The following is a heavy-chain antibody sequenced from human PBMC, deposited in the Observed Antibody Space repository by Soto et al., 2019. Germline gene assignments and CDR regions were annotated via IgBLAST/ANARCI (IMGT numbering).Heavy chain of an antibody. V-gene: IGHV1-3*01. D-gene: IGHD6-13*01. Sequence: ASVKVSCKASVYTFTSYAMHWVRQAPGQRLEWMGWINAGNGNTKYSQKFQGRVTITRDTSASTAYMELSSLRSEDTAVYYCARGSVAAARDYYYYYMDVWGKGTTVTVSS. CDR3: ARGSVAAARDYYYYYMDV. CDR2: INAGNGNT. J-gene: IGHJ6*03. CDR1: VYTFTSYA.